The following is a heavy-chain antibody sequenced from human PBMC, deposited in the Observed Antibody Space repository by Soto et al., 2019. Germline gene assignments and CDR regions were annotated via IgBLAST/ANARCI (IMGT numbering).Heavy chain of an antibody. Sequence: SETLSLPRAVYGGSFSGYHWSLIRPPPGEGVGGVGENNHSGSTKYNPSLKSRVTISVDTSKNQFSLKLSSVTAADTDVYYCARKPRMLQYYYYCYGMDVWGQGTTVTVSS. J-gene: IGHJ6*02. CDR1: GGSFSGYH. CDR3: ARKPRMLQYYYYCYGMDV. CDR2: NNHSGST. V-gene: IGHV4-34*01. D-gene: IGHD2-8*01.